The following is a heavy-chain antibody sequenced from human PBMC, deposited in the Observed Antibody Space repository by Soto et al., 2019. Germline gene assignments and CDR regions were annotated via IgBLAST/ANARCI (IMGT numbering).Heavy chain of an antibody. J-gene: IGHJ4*02. D-gene: IGHD1-26*01. CDR2: IYHSGST. CDR3: AKRSNSGSYVPFDY. Sequence: SETLSLTCAVSGCSISSSNWWSWVRQPPGKGLEWIGEIYHSGSTNYNPSLKSRVTISVDKSKNQFSLKLSSVTAADTAVHYCAKRSNSGSYVPFDYWGQGTLVTAPQ. CDR1: GCSISSSNW. V-gene: IGHV4-4*02.